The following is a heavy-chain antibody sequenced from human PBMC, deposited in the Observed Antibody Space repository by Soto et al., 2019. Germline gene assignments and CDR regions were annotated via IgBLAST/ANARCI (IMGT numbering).Heavy chain of an antibody. V-gene: IGHV3-23*01. CDR1: GFTFSSYS. Sequence: PGGSLRLSCAASGFTFSSYSMSWVRQAPGKGLEWVSAISGSGGSTYYADSVKGRFTISRDNSKNTLYLQMNSLRAEDTAVYYCAKDVYGGKSQDAFDIWGQGTMVTVSS. CDR3: AKDVYGGKSQDAFDI. J-gene: IGHJ3*02. D-gene: IGHD4-17*01. CDR2: ISGSGGST.